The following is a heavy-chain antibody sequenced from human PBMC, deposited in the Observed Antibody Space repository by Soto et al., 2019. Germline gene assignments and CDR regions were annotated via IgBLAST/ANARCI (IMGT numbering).Heavy chain of an antibody. J-gene: IGHJ1*01. CDR2: IYYSGST. V-gene: IGHV4-31*03. Sequence: QVQLQESGPGLVKPSQTLSLTCTVSGGSISSGGYYWSWIRQHPGKGLEWIGYIYYSGSTYYNPSLKGRVTISVDTSKNQFSLKLSSVTAADTAVYYCARDGSGNCSGGSCPSAEYFQHWGQGTLVTVSS. D-gene: IGHD2-15*01. CDR1: GGSISSGGYY. CDR3: ARDGSGNCSGGSCPSAEYFQH.